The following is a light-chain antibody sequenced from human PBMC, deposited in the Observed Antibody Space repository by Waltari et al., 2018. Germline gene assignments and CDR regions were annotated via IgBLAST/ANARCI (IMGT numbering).Light chain of an antibody. J-gene: IGLJ2*01. CDR3: CSYAGSFVV. CDR1: SSDVGGYNY. V-gene: IGLV2-11*01. CDR2: DVS. Sequence: QSALTQPRSVSGSPGQSVTISCTGTSSDVGGYNYVSWYQQHPGQAPKLMIYDVSKRPSGGPDRFSGAKSGNPASLTISGLQAEDEADYYCCSYAGSFVVFGGGTKLTVL.